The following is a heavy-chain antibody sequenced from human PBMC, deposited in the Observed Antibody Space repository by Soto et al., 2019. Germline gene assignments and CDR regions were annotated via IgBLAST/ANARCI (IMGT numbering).Heavy chain of an antibody. CDR1: GFTFNDYS. V-gene: IGHV3-11*04. CDR2: INRNSRSI. Sequence: PGGSLRLSCTASGFTFNDYSMSWIRQAPGKGLEWVSYINRNSRSIYYADSVKGRFTISRDNAKDSLYLQMNSLRDEDTAVYYCARESPYNDAAFDLWGQGTMVTVSS. D-gene: IGHD3-22*01. CDR3: ARESPYNDAAFDL. J-gene: IGHJ3*01.